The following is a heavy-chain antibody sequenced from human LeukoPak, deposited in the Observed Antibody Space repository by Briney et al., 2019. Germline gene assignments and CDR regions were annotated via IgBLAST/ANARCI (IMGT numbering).Heavy chain of an antibody. CDR2: IKQDGGEK. CDR1: GFTLFMFW. J-gene: IGHJ4*02. D-gene: IGHD5-24*01. CDR3: VIRRDGYNQLDY. V-gene: IGHV3-7*02. Sequence: GGSLRLSCAASGFTLFMFWMSWVREAPGGGVGRVANIKQDGGEKYYVDSVKGRLTISRDNAKNSPSLQINSLRAPETAVYYCVIRRDGYNQLDYWGQGTMVAVSS.